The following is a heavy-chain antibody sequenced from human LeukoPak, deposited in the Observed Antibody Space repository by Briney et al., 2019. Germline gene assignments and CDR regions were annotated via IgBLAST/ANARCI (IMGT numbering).Heavy chain of an antibody. V-gene: IGHV1-18*01. J-gene: IGHJ4*02. D-gene: IGHD3-9*01. CDR3: ARGVADNDILTGYLSDY. Sequence: GASVKVSCKASGYAFSGYEIHWVRQAPGQGLEWMGWISAYNGNTNFAQKLQGRVTMATDTSTTTAYMELRSLRSDDTAVYYCARGVADNDILTGYLSDYWGQGTLVTVSS. CDR1: GYAFSGYE. CDR2: ISAYNGNT.